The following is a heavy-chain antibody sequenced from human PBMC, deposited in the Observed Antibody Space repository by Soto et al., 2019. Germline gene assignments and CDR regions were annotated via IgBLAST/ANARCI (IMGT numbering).Heavy chain of an antibody. CDR2: MSSSGDNA. Sequence: EVQLLESGGGLVQPGGSLRLSCAASGFIFSSYAMSWVRQAPGKGLEWVSAMSSSGDNAYYADSVKGRFTIARGNSKNLLTLQMKSLRAEDTAIYYCARFFAAGTRGYLDSWGQGTLVTVSS. CDR3: ARFFAAGTRGYLDS. D-gene: IGHD3-3*01. J-gene: IGHJ4*02. CDR1: GFIFSSYA. V-gene: IGHV3-23*01.